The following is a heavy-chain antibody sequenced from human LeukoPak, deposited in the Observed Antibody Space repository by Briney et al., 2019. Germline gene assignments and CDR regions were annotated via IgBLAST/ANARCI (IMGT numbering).Heavy chain of an antibody. CDR1: GGTFSSYA. Sequence: GASVKVSCKASGGTFSSYAISWVRQAPGQGLEWMGGIIPIFGTANYAQKFQGRVTITADESTSTAYMELSSLRSEDTAVYYCARGQNWNYVWWFDPWGQGTLVTVSS. CDR3: ARGQNWNYVWWFDP. CDR2: IIPIFGTA. J-gene: IGHJ5*02. V-gene: IGHV1-69*13. D-gene: IGHD1-7*01.